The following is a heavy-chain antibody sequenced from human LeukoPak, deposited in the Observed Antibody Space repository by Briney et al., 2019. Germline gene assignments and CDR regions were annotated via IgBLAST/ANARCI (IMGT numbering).Heavy chain of an antibody. CDR2: IKSKTDGGTT. V-gene: IGHV3-15*01. CDR1: GGSFSGYY. D-gene: IGHD2-21*02. Sequence: ETLSLTCAVYGGSFSGYYWSWVRQAPGKGLEWVGRIKSKTDGGTTDYAAPVKGRFTISRDDSKNTLYLQMNSLKTEDTAVYYCTTFFDCGGDCPFGYWGQGTLVTVSS. J-gene: IGHJ4*02. CDR3: TTFFDCGGDCPFGY.